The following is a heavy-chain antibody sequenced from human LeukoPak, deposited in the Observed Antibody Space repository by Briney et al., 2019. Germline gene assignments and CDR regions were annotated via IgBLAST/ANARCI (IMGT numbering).Heavy chain of an antibody. CDR3: ASLAAADDAFDI. D-gene: IGHD6-13*01. Sequence: ASVKVSCKASGYTFIFYYMHWVRQAPGQGLEWMGIINPSGARTSYAQKFQGRVTMTRDTSTSTVYMQLSSLRSGDTALYYCASLAAADDAFDIWGQGTMVTVSS. CDR1: GYTFIFYY. CDR2: INPSGART. V-gene: IGHV1-46*01. J-gene: IGHJ3*02.